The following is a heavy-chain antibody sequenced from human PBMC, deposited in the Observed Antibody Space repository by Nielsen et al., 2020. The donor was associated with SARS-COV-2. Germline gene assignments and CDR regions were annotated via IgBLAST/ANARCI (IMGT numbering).Heavy chain of an antibody. V-gene: IGHV3-9*01. CDR3: AKLGDGPGY. D-gene: IGHD3-16*01. Sequence: GGSLRLSCAASGFNFDDYAMHWVRQAPGKGLEWVSGISWNSRSIGYADSVKGRFTISRDNAKNSLYLQMNSLRAEDTALYYCAKLGDGPGYWGQGTLVTVSS. J-gene: IGHJ4*02. CDR2: ISWNSRSI. CDR1: GFNFDDYA.